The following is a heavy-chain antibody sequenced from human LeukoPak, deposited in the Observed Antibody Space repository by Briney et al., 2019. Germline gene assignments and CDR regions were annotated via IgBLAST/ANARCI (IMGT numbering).Heavy chain of an antibody. CDR2: IIPIFGTA. CDR3: AGVVVPAAMRYYYYYMDV. V-gene: IGHV1-69*05. Sequence: SVKVSCKASGGTFSSYAISWVRQAPGQGLEWMGGIIPIFGTANYAQKFQGRVTITTNESTSTAYMELSSLRSEDTAVYYCAGVVVPAAMRYYYYYMDVWGKGTTVTVSS. D-gene: IGHD2-2*01. J-gene: IGHJ6*03. CDR1: GGTFSSYA.